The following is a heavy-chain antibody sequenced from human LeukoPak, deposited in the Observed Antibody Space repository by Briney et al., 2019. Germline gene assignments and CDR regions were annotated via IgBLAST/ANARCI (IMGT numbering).Heavy chain of an antibody. CDR2: MNPNSGNT. CDR3: ARGGSYDFWSGYYGYYYYYYVDV. V-gene: IGHV1-8*01. CDR1: GYTFTSYD. J-gene: IGHJ6*03. Sequence: ASVKVSCKASGYTFTSYDINWVRQATGQGLEWMGWMNPNSGNTGYAQKFQGRVTMTRNTSISTAYMELSSLRSEDTAVYYCARGGSYDFWSGYYGYYYYYYVDVWGKGTTVTVSS. D-gene: IGHD3-3*01.